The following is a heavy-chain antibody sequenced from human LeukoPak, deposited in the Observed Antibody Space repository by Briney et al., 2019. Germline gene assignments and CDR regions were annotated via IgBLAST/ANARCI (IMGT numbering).Heavy chain of an antibody. CDR2: IYSDGRT. CDR3: ARKGGSRPNDAFDI. Sequence: GGSLGLSCAASGFTVSSNYMSWVRQAPGKGLEWVSVIYSDGRTYYADSVKGRFTISRGNSKNTLYLETNSLRAEDTAVYYCARKGGSRPNDAFDIWGQGTKVTVSS. J-gene: IGHJ3*02. D-gene: IGHD2-15*01. V-gene: IGHV3-53*01. CDR1: GFTVSSNY.